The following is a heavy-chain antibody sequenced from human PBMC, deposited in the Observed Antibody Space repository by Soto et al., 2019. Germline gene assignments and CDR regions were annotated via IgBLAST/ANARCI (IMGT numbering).Heavy chain of an antibody. CDR1: EFTFSTYA. CDR3: AKPGVPSITERPPRFDY. V-gene: IGHV3-23*01. J-gene: IGHJ4*02. D-gene: IGHD6-6*01. CDR2: ISDSGDIT. Sequence: ELKLLEIGGGLVQPGGSLRLSCAASEFTFSTYAMTWVRQAPGRGLQWVATISDSGDITYYADAVKGRVTIFRDNPRNTLYMQMNNLRAEDTALYYCAKPGVPSITERPPRFDYWGRGTLVTVSS.